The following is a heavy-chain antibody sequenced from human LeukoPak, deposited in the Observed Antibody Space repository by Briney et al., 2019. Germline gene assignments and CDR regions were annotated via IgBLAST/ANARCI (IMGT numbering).Heavy chain of an antibody. CDR1: GFTFSDYY. CDR3: ARGSRVVPAAIPDY. CDR2: ISNSGSTI. J-gene: IGHJ4*02. V-gene: IGHV3-11*01. Sequence: PGGSLRLSCAASGFTFSDYYMSWIRQAPGKGLEWVSYISNSGSTIYYADSVKGRLTISRDNAKNSLYLQMNSLRAEDTAVYYCARGSRVVPAAIPDYWGQGTLVTVSS. D-gene: IGHD2-2*02.